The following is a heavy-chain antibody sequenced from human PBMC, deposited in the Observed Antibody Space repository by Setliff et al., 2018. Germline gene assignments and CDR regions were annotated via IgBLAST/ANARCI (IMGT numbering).Heavy chain of an antibody. D-gene: IGHD3-10*01. CDR2: IHSSGSA. Sequence: SETLSLTCTVSGASISSGSYYWSWIRQPAGKGLEWIGHIHSSGSANYNSSLESRLTMSLDPSKKQFSLKLRSVTAADTAVYYCARDWEITVVREVTQYYYYMDIWGKGKAVTSP. J-gene: IGHJ6*03. CDR3: ARDWEITVVREVTQYYYYMDI. CDR1: GASISSGSYY. V-gene: IGHV4-61*09.